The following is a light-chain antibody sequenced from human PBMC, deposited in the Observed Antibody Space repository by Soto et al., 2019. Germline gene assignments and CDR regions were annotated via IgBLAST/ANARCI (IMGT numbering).Light chain of an antibody. Sequence: EIVLTQSPATLSLSPGERATLSCRASQSVSSYLAWYQQKPGQAPRLLIYDASNRATGIPARFRGSGSGTDFTLTISSLAPEDYAVYYCQQRSNWPPLTFGGGTTVEIK. V-gene: IGKV3-11*01. J-gene: IGKJ4*01. CDR2: DAS. CDR1: QSVSSY. CDR3: QQRSNWPPLT.